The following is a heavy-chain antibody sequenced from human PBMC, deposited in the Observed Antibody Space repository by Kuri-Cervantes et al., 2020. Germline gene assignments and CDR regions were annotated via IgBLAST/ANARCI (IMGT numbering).Heavy chain of an antibody. V-gene: IGHV3-21*01. CDR2: ISSSSSYI. J-gene: IGHJ6*03. D-gene: IGHD4-17*01. CDR1: GFTFNSYS. Sequence: GESLKISCAASGFTFNSYSMNWVRQAPGKGLEWVSSISSSSSYIYYADSVKGRFTISRDNAKNSLYLQMNSLRAEDTAVYYCAREVGAGSYGDYLDYYYYMDVWGKGTTVTVSS. CDR3: AREVGAGSYGDYLDYYYYMDV.